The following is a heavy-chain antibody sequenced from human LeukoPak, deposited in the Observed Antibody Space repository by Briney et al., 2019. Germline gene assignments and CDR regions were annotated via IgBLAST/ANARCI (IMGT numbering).Heavy chain of an antibody. Sequence: PSETLSLTCAVSGGSISTYYWSWIRQPAGKGLEWIGRIYTSGSTNYNPSLKSRVTMSVDTSKNQFSLKLSSVTAADTAVYYCASTSLAAAGYYYMDVWGKGTTVTVSS. CDR2: IYTSGST. V-gene: IGHV4-4*07. CDR3: ASTSLAAAGYYYMDV. D-gene: IGHD6-13*01. J-gene: IGHJ6*03. CDR1: GGSISTYY.